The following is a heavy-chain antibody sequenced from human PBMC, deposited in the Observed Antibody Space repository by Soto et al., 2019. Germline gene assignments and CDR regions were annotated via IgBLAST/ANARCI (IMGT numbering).Heavy chain of an antibody. J-gene: IGHJ5*02. D-gene: IGHD3-16*01. V-gene: IGHV3-74*01. CDR2: VNGDGSST. CDR1: GFSLSKYW. Sequence: EVQLVESGGASVQPGGSLRLSCAASGFSLSKYWMHWVRQAPGKGLEWVSRVNGDGSSTTYADSVSGRFIISRDNAKNTVFLQMGSLRADETARYYCARGGSTDFYGLLDLWGQGTQVIVSS. CDR3: ARGGSTDFYGLLDL.